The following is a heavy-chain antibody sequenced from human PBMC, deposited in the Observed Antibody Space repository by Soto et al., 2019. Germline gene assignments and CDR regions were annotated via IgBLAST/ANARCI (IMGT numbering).Heavy chain of an antibody. J-gene: IGHJ2*01. V-gene: IGHV4-34*02. CDR3: ARMIVLEVNPSWPAMSTGRWYFDL. CDR1: GGSFSGYY. Sequence: QVQLQQWGAGLLKPSETLSLTCAVSGGSFSGYYWTWSRPSPGKGPEWIGDINHSGTTSYNPNRKSAVSISADTAQNEFSLKLSSVTAADTAVYYCARMIVLEVNPSWPAMSTGRWYFDLLGRGTLVTVSS. D-gene: IGHD2-2*01. CDR2: INHSGTT.